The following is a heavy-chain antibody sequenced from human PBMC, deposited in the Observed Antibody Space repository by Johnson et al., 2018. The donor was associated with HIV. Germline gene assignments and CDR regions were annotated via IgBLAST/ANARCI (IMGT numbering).Heavy chain of an antibody. Sequence: QVQLVESGGGVVQPGRSLRLSCAASGFTFSSYGMHWVRQAPGKGLDWVAVISYDANNKYYADSVKGRFTISRDNSKNTLYLQMNSLRAEDTAVYYCAREGGGYDGKGAFDIWGQGTMVTVSS. CDR2: ISYDANNK. V-gene: IGHV3-30*03. J-gene: IGHJ3*02. CDR3: AREGGGYDGKGAFDI. CDR1: GFTFSSYG. D-gene: IGHD5-12*01.